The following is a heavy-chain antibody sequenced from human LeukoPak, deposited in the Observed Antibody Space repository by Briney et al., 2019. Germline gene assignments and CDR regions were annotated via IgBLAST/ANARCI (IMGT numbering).Heavy chain of an antibody. CDR3: ARQGTMTRGGYWLDP. CDR2: IYYSGST. Sequence: PSETLSLTCTVSGGSISSYYWSWIRQPPGKGLEWIGYIYYSGSTNYNPSLKSRVTISVDTSKNQFSLKLSSVTAADTAVYYCARQGTMTRGGYWLDPWGQGTLVTVSS. CDR1: GGSISSYY. D-gene: IGHD3-10*01. V-gene: IGHV4-59*08. J-gene: IGHJ5*01.